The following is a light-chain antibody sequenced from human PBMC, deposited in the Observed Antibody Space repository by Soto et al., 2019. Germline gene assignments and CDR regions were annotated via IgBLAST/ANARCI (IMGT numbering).Light chain of an antibody. V-gene: IGKV1-5*01. Sequence: DIQMTQAPSTLCASVGGGVTITCRASQSVGRWLAWYQQKPGKAPKLLIYDASSLESGVPSRFSGSGSATEFTLTISSLQPDDFATYFCQHYKSYSHTFGQGTKVDIK. CDR3: QHYKSYSHT. CDR1: QSVGRW. J-gene: IGKJ1*01. CDR2: DAS.